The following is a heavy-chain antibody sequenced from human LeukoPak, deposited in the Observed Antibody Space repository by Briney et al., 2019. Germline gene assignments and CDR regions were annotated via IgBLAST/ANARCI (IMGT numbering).Heavy chain of an antibody. Sequence: GGSLRLSCAASGFTFSSYAMSWFRQAPGKGLVWVSAISGSGGSTYYADSVKGRFTISRDNSKNTLYLQMNSLSAADTAVYYCAKSWLLLYFDFWGQGSLVTVSS. V-gene: IGHV3-23*01. J-gene: IGHJ4*02. D-gene: IGHD2-15*01. CDR3: AKSWLLLYFDF. CDR1: GFTFSSYA. CDR2: ISGSGGST.